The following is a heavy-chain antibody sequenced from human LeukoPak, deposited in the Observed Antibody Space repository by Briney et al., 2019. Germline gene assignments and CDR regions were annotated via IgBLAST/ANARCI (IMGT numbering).Heavy chain of an antibody. Sequence: GGSLRLSCAASGFSVSANHMSWVRQAPGRGLDWVSTIYSGGSIYYADSVKGRFTISRDNSKNTLYLQMNSLRVEDTAVYYCARASRVTTRLDAFDIWGQGTMVTVSS. CDR3: ARASRVTTRLDAFDI. CDR2: IYSGGSI. J-gene: IGHJ3*02. D-gene: IGHD2-21*02. CDR1: GFSVSANH. V-gene: IGHV3-53*01.